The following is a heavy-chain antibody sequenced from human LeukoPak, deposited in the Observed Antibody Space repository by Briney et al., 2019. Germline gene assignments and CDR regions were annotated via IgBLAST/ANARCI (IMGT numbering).Heavy chain of an antibody. D-gene: IGHD3-22*01. CDR2: IRNDESDR. CDR1: GFIFRDYG. Sequence: GGSLRLSCAASGFIFRDYGMHWVRQAPGKGLEWVAFIRNDESDRDHADSVKGRFTISRDNSKNTLYLQMDSLRPEDTGVYYCAIYDSRGDFDYWGQGTQVTVSA. V-gene: IGHV3-30*02. J-gene: IGHJ4*02. CDR3: AIYDSRGDFDY.